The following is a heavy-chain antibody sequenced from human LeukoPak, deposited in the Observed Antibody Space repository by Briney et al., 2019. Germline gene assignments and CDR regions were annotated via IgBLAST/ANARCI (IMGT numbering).Heavy chain of an antibody. CDR2: ISWNSGSI. CDR1: GFTFDDYA. J-gene: IGHJ6*02. V-gene: IGHV3-9*01. D-gene: IGHD6-13*01. Sequence: GRSLRLSCAASGFTFDDYAMHWVRQAPGKGLEWVSGISWNSGSIGYADSVKGRFTISRDNSKNTLYLQMNSLRAEDTAVYYCAKAPGYSSSWYVGYYYYGMDVWGQGTTVTVSS. CDR3: AKAPGYSSSWYVGYYYYGMDV.